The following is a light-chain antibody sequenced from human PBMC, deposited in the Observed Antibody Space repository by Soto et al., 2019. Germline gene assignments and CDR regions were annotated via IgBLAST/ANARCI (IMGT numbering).Light chain of an antibody. J-gene: IGKJ3*01. CDR1: QGIRNV. Sequence: DIQMTQSPTSLSASVGDRVTITCRASQGIRNVVAWYQQKPGKAPKLLIYAVSTLQSGVPSRFSCSGSGTDFTLTNTSLQHEDVATKSCQKYSRALVFGCGTKAEIK. V-gene: IGKV1-27*01. CDR2: AVS. CDR3: QKYSRALV.